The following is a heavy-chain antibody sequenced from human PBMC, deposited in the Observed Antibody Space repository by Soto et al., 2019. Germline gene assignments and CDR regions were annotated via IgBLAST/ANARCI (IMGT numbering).Heavy chain of an antibody. D-gene: IGHD5-12*01. CDR3: ARDPSGIPFDY. CDR2: IKQDGSEK. V-gene: IGHV3-7*01. Sequence: GGSLRLSCAASGFTLSSYWMSWVRQAPGKGLEWVANIKQDGSEKYYVDSVKGRFTISRDNAKNSLYLQMNSLRAEDTAVYYCARDPSGIPFDYWGQGTLVTVSS. J-gene: IGHJ4*02. CDR1: GFTLSSYW.